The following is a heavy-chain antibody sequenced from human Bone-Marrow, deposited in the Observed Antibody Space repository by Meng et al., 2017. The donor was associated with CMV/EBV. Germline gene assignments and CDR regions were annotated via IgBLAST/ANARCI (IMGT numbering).Heavy chain of an antibody. J-gene: IGHJ5*02. CDR3: ARGRDGYNSNWFDP. D-gene: IGHD5-24*01. Sequence: GESLKISCAASGFTFSDYYMSWIRQAPGKGLEWVSYISSSGSTIYYADSVKGRFTISRDNAKNSLYLQMNSLRAEDTAVYYCARGRDGYNSNWFDPWGQGPRVTGSS. CDR1: GFTFSDYY. CDR2: ISSSGSTI. V-gene: IGHV3-11*04.